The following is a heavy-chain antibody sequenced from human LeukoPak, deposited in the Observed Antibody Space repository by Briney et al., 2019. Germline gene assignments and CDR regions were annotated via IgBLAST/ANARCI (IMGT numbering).Heavy chain of an antibody. CDR2: IKQDGSEK. J-gene: IGHJ6*02. V-gene: IGHV3-7*03. CDR3: GRSMDV. CDR1: GFIFSSYW. Sequence: GGSLRLSCAASGFIFSSYWMNWVRQAPGKGLEWVANIKQDGSEKYYVGSVKGRFTISRDNAKNSLYLQMNSLRAEDTAVYYCGRSMDVWGQGTTVTVSS.